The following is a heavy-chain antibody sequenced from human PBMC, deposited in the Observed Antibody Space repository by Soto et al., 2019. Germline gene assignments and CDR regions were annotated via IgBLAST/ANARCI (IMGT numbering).Heavy chain of an antibody. CDR3: AYSLRDCGLGRERATYFDP. CDR2: IYWDDDN. V-gene: IGHV2-5*02. D-gene: IGHD2-21*01. J-gene: IGHJ5*02. Sequence: QITLKESGPTLVRPTQTLTLTCTFSGFSLSTTGVGVGWIRQPPGKALEWLAIIYWDDDNRYSPSLKSRLTIPENISKNAVSLTMTHMDPVETATYYAAYSLRDCGLGRERATYFDPWGQGTLVTVSS. CDR1: GFSLSTTGVG.